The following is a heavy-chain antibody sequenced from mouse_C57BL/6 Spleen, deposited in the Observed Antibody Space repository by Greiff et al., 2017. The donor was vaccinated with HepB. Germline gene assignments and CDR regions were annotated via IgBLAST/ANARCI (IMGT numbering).Heavy chain of an antibody. CDR1: GYTFTSYW. CDR3: ARIWDYAMDY. J-gene: IGHJ4*01. V-gene: IGHV1-69*01. D-gene: IGHD4-1*01. CDR2: IVPSDSYT. Sequence: QVQLQQPGAELVMPGASVKLSCTASGYTFTSYWMHWVKQRPGQGLEWIGEIVPSDSYTNYNQKFKGKSTLTVDKSSSTAYMQLSSLTSEDSAVYYCARIWDYAMDYWGQGTSVTVSS.